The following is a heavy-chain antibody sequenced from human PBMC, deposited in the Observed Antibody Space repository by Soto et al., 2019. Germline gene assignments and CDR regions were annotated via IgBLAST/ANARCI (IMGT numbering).Heavy chain of an antibody. Sequence: GGSLRLSCAASGFTFSTYAMTWVRQAPGRGLEWVSTILHDETPFYTDSVKGRFTISRDNVRGTLYLQMNGLRVEDAALYFCAKDLIPTSGQRFFFESWGQGSLVTVSS. CDR3: AKDLIPTSGQRFFFES. J-gene: IGHJ4*02. V-gene: IGHV3-23*01. D-gene: IGHD2-21*01. CDR2: ILHDETP. CDR1: GFTFSTYA.